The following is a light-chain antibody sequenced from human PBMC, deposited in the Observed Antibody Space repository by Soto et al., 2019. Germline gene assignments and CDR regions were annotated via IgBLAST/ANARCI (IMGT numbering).Light chain of an antibody. Sequence: QSALTQPASVSASPGQSITISCSGTSSDVGNYNLVSWYQQYPGKAPKLMIYEDTKRPSGVSHRFSGSKSGNTASLTISGLQAEDEADYYCCSYLGVSTLVIFGGGTKLTV. CDR3: CSYLGVSTLVI. CDR1: SSDVGNYNL. CDR2: EDT. J-gene: IGLJ2*01. V-gene: IGLV2-23*01.